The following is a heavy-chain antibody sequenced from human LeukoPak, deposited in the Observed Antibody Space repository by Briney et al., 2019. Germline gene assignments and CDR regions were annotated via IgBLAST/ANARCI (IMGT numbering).Heavy chain of an antibody. Sequence: GGSLRLSCAASGFTFSSYAMHWVRQAPGQGLEWVAVISYDGSNEYYADSVKGRFTISRDNSKNTLYLQMNSLRSEDTAVYYCAKDPSPLYCSSTSCSPYGMDVWGKGTTVTVSS. CDR1: GFTFSSYA. CDR3: AKDPSPLYCSSTSCSPYGMDV. V-gene: IGHV3-30*18. D-gene: IGHD2-2*01. CDR2: ISYDGSNE. J-gene: IGHJ6*04.